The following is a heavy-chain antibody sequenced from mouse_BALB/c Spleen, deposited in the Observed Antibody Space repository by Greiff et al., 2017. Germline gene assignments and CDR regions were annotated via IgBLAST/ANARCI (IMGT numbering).Heavy chain of an antibody. D-gene: IGHD6-1*01. V-gene: IGHV7-3*02. J-gene: IGHJ3*01. CDR1: GFSLTSYG. CDR2: IRNKANGYTT. CDR3: ARDSAPFAY. Sequence: VQLKESGPGLVAPSQSLSITCTVSGFSLTSYGVHWVRQPPGKALEWLGFIRNKANGYTTEYSASVKGRFTISRDNSQSILYLQMNTLRAEDSATYYCARDSAPFAYWGQGTLVTVSA.